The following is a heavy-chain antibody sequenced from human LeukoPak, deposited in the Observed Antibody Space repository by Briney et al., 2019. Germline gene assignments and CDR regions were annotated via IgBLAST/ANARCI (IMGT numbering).Heavy chain of an antibody. V-gene: IGHV3-23*01. CDR1: GFTFSDYY. D-gene: IGHD6-19*01. J-gene: IGHJ4*02. Sequence: GGSLRLSCAASGFTFSDYYMSWIRQAPGKGLEWVSAISGSGGSTYYADSVKGRFTISRDNSKNTLYLQMNSLRAEDTAVYYCAAVAINDRYYFDYWGQGTLVTVSS. CDR3: AAVAINDRYYFDY. CDR2: ISGSGGST.